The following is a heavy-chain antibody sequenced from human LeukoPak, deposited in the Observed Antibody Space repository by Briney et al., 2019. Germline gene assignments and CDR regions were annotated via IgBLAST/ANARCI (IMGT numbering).Heavy chain of an antibody. CDR1: GFTFSSYW. D-gene: IGHD2-21*02. V-gene: IGHV3-7*01. CDR3: ARDLLEYCGGDCSPYFDY. CDR2: IKQDGSEK. Sequence: GGSLRLSCAASGFTFSSYWMSWVRQAPGKGLEWVANIKQDGSEKYYVDSVKGRFTISRDNAKNSLYLQMNSLRAEDTAVYYCARDLLEYCGGDCSPYFDYWGQGTLVTVSS. J-gene: IGHJ4*02.